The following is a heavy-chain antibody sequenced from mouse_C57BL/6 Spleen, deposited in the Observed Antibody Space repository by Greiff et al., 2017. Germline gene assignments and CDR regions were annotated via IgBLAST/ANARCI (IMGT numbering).Heavy chain of an antibody. CDR2: ISDGGSYT. CDR3: ARGGLRRYFDV. D-gene: IGHD2-4*01. CDR1: GFTFSSYA. V-gene: IGHV5-4*03. J-gene: IGHJ1*03. Sequence: EVMLVESGGGLVKPGGSLKLSCAASGFTFSSYAMSWVRQTPEKRLEWVATISDGGSYTYYPDNVKGRFTISRDNAKNNLYLQMSHLKSEDTAMYYCARGGLRRYFDVWGTGTTVTVSS.